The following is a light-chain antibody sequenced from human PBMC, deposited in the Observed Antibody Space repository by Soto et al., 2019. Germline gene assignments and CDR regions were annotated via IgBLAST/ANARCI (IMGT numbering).Light chain of an antibody. CDR1: QGISSY. V-gene: IGKV1-9*01. Sequence: DIQLTQSPSFLSASVGDRVTITCRASQGISSYLAWYQQKPGKAPKLLIYAASTLQSGVPSRFSGSGSGTEFTLTISSLQPQDFATYYCQPLTKFGPGTKVDIK. J-gene: IGKJ3*01. CDR2: AAS. CDR3: QPLTK.